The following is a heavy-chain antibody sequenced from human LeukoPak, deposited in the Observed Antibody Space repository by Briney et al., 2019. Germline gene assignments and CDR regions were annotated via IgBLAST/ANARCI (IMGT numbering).Heavy chain of an antibody. CDR2: INPNSGGT. D-gene: IGHD1-14*01. CDR1: GYTFTTYD. J-gene: IGHJ4*02. V-gene: IGHV1-2*02. CDR3: ARESELDY. Sequence: GASVKVSCKASGYTFTTYDINWVRQAPGQGLEWMGWINPNSGGTNYAQKFQGRVTMTRDTSISTAYMELSRLRSDDTAVYYCARESELDYWGQGTLVTVSS.